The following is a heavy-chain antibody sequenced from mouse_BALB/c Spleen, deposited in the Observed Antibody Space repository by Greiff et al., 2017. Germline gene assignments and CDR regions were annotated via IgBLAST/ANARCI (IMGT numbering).Heavy chain of an antibody. J-gene: IGHJ4*01. D-gene: IGHD1-1*01. CDR1: GYTFTSYY. CDR2: INPGNGGT. CDR3: TRSKDRNYYRDYAMDY. V-gene: IGHV1S81*02. Sequence: QVQLQQSGAELVKPGASVKLSCKASGYTFTSYYMYWVKQRPGQGLEWIGEINPGNGGTNFNEKFKSKATLTVDKSSSTAYMQLSSLTSEDSAVYYCTRSKDRNYYRDYAMDYWGQGTSVTVSS.